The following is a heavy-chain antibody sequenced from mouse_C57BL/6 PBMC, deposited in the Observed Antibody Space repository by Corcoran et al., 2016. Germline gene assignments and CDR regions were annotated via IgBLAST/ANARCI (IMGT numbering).Heavy chain of an antibody. D-gene: IGHD1-1*01. CDR2: INTYSGVP. CDR1: GYTFTTYG. Sequence: QIQLVQSGPELKKPGETVKISCKASGYTFTTYGMSWVKQAPGKGLKWMGWINTYSGVPTYADDFKGRFAFSLETSASTAYLQINNLKNEDTATYFCAREFITTVVASFDYWGQGTTLTVSS. J-gene: IGHJ2*01. CDR3: AREFITTVVASFDY. V-gene: IGHV9-3*01.